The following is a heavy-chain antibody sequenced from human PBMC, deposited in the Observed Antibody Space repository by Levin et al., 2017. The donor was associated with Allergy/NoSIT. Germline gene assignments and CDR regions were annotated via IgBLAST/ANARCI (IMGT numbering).Heavy chain of an antibody. CDR2: INEDGSEK. CDR1: GFTLSRFW. Sequence: GESLKISCAASGFTLSRFWTTWVRQASGKGLEWVTNINEDGSEKQYVASVKGRFTISRDYANNSVYLQMSSLRDDDTAIYYCARDPYDIRGYGGYGAFDIWGQGTMVTVSS. J-gene: IGHJ3*02. V-gene: IGHV3-7*01. D-gene: IGHD3-22*01. CDR3: ARDPYDIRGYGGYGAFDI.